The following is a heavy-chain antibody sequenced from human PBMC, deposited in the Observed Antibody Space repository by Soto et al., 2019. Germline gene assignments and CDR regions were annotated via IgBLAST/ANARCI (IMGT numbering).Heavy chain of an antibody. CDR1: GFTFIEYW. D-gene: IGHD3-9*01. V-gene: IGHV3-74*01. J-gene: IGHJ4*02. CDR3: ASELRYFDWPLPSSDY. CDR2: VNSAASST. Sequence: PGGSLRLSCVASGFTFIEYWMHWVRQAPGKGLEWVSRVNSAASSTSYADSVKGRFTISRDNAKNSLYLQMNSLRAEDTAVYYCASELRYFDWPLPSSDYWGQGTLVTVSS.